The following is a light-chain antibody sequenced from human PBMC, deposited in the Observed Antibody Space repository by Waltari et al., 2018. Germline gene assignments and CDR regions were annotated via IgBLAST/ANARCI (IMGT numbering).Light chain of an antibody. CDR1: SLRLSY. CDR2: GKN. CDR3: NTREISGDVV. Sequence: SSELSQDPAVSVALVPTVRITCQGDSLRLSYPSWFRQKPGQSPVLLIYGKNNRPSGIPDRFSASSSGNTASLTISGARAEDEGDYYCNTREISGDVVFGGGTKLTVL. V-gene: IGLV3-19*01. J-gene: IGLJ2*01.